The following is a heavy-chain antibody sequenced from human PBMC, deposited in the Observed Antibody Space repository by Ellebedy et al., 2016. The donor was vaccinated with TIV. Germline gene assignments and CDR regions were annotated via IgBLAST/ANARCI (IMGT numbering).Heavy chain of an antibody. D-gene: IGHD5-12*01. Sequence: GESLKISCAASGFSFSNYWMTWVRQAPGKGLEWVANINQDGSEEQYVDSVKGRFTISRDNAKNSLYLQMNSLRAEDTAVYYCARDRGYDTFDYWGQGILVTVSS. J-gene: IGHJ4*02. V-gene: IGHV3-7*01. CDR1: GFSFSNYW. CDR3: ARDRGYDTFDY. CDR2: INQDGSEE.